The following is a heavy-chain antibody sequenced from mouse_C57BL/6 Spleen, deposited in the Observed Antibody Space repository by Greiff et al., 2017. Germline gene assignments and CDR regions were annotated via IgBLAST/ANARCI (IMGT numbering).Heavy chain of an antibody. Sequence: VQLQQSGPELVKPGASVKMSCKASGYTFTDYNMHWVKQSHGKSLEWIGYINPNNGGTSYNQKFKGKATLTVNKSSSTAYMELRSLTSEDSAVYYCARHGSSSYYAMDYWGQGTSVTVSS. V-gene: IGHV1-22*01. J-gene: IGHJ4*01. CDR2: INPNNGGT. D-gene: IGHD1-1*01. CDR1: GYTFTDYN. CDR3: ARHGSSSYYAMDY.